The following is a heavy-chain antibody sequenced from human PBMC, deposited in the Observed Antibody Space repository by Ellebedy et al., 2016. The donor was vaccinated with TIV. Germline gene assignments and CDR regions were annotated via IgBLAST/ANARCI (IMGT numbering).Heavy chain of an antibody. V-gene: IGHV3-7*03. CDR1: GFTFSTYW. CDR2: IKEDGSEE. J-gene: IGHJ4*02. CDR3: VRDLHWSYFD. D-gene: IGHD1-26*01. Sequence: PGGSLRLSCAASGFTFSTYWMGWVRQAAGKGLEGVANIKEDGSEEYYVDSVKGRFTISRDNAKNSLYLQMNSLRAEDTAVYYCVRDLHWSYFDWGQGTLVTVSS.